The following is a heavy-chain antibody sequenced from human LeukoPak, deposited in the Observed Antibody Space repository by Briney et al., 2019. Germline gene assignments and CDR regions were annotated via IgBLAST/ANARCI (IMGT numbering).Heavy chain of an antibody. V-gene: IGHV3-30-3*01. Sequence: GRSLRLSCAASGFTFSSYAMHWVRQAPGKGLEWVAVISYDGSNKYYADSVKGRFNISRDHSKNTMYLQMNSLRAEDTAVYYCARAGGYCSSTSCASPGMDVWGQGTTVTVSS. CDR3: ARAGGYCSSTSCASPGMDV. CDR2: ISYDGSNK. D-gene: IGHD2-2*01. J-gene: IGHJ6*02. CDR1: GFTFSSYA.